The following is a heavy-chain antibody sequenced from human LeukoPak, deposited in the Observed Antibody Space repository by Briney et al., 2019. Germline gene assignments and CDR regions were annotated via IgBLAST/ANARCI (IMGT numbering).Heavy chain of an antibody. J-gene: IGHJ6*03. V-gene: IGHV1-69*05. CDR1: GGTFTSYA. CDR3: ARSASVRRVDYYYMDV. Sequence: SVKVSCKASGGTFTSYAISWVRQTPGQGLEWMGRIIPIFGTANYAQKLQGRVTITTDESTSTAYMDLSSLRSADEAVYYCARSASVRRVDYYYMDVWGKGTTVTVSS. D-gene: IGHD3-10*01. CDR2: IIPIFGTA.